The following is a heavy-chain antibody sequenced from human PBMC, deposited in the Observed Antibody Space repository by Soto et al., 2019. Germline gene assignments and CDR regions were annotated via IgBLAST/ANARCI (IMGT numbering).Heavy chain of an antibody. V-gene: IGHV3-21*01. CDR1: GLTFSSYS. CDR2: ISSSRSYI. CDR3: ARDQVAYCGGDCRGY. J-gene: IGHJ4*02. Sequence: EVQLVEYGGDLVKPGGTLRLSCAASGLTFSSYSMNWVRQAPGKGLEWVTTISSSRSYIYYADSVKGRITISRDNAKNKLYLQMNSLRAEDTAVYYCARDQVAYCGGDCRGYWGQGTLVTVSS. D-gene: IGHD2-21*02.